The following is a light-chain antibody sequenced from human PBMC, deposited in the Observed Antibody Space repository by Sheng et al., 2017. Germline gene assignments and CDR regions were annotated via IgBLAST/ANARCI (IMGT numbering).Light chain of an antibody. CDR2: KDS. V-gene: IGLV3-16*01. J-gene: IGLJ3*02. Sequence: SYELTQPPSVSVSLGQMARITCSGEALPKKYAYWYQQKPGQFPVLVIYKDSERPSGIPERFXGSSSGTIVTLTISGVQAEDEADYYCLSADSSDTWVFGGGTKLTVL. CDR1: ALPKKY. CDR3: LSADSSDTWV.